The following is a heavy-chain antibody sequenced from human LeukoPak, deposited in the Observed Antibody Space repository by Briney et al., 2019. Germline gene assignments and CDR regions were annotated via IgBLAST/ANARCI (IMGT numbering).Heavy chain of an antibody. CDR1: GFTFRDFG. V-gene: IGHV3-30*18. CDR2: ISYDGRS. Sequence: GGSLRLSCAASGFTFRDFGMHWVRQAPGKGLEWVAIISYDGRSNYADFVKGRFTISRDNPKNTVYLQMNSVRPEDTAMYHCAKDTGYSSLWGQGTLVIVSA. CDR3: AKDTGYSSL. D-gene: IGHD6-19*01. J-gene: IGHJ4*02.